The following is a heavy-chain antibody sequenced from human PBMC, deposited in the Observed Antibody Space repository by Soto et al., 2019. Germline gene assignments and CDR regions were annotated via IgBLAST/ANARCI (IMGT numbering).Heavy chain of an antibody. D-gene: IGHD2-15*01. CDR3: ASDFTVVTPNYYYCMDV. CDR1: GFTFSSYA. CDR2: ISYDGSNK. Sequence: QVQLVESGGGVVQPGRSLTFSCAASGFTFSSYAMHWVRHAPGKGLEWVSGISYDGSNKYYPDSVKGRFNISSENFKNRLYRQLNSLRAEDTAVYYCASDFTVVTPNYYYCMDVWGEGTTIAVSS. J-gene: IGHJ6*04. V-gene: IGHV3-30-3*01.